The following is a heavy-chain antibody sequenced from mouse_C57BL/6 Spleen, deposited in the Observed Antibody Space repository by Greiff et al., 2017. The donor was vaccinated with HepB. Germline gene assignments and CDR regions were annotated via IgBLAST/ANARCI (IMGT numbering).Heavy chain of an antibody. J-gene: IGHJ2*01. CDR1: GFTFSDYY. V-gene: IGHV5-16*01. D-gene: IGHD1-1*01. CDR2: INYDGSST. Sequence: EVHLVESEGGLVQPGRSMKLSCTASGFTFSDYYMAWVRQVPEKGLEWVANINYDGSSTYYLDSLKSRFIISRDNAKNILYLQMSSLKSEDTATYYCAREVITTVVGYFDYWGQGTTLTVSS. CDR3: AREVITTVVGYFDY.